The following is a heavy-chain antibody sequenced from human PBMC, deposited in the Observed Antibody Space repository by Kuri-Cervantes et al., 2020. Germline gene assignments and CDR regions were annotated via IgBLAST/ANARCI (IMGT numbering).Heavy chain of an antibody. J-gene: IGHJ4*02. V-gene: IGHV3-48*04. CDR2: ISSSGSTI. Sequence: WGSLRLSCAASGFTFSSYSMNWVRQAPGKGLEWVSYISSSGSTIYYADSVKGRFTISRDNAKNSLYLQMNSLRAEDTAVYYCARGYTWIQLWTYYFDYWGQGTLVTVSS. CDR3: ARGYTWIQLWTYYFDY. CDR1: GFTFSSYS. D-gene: IGHD5-18*01.